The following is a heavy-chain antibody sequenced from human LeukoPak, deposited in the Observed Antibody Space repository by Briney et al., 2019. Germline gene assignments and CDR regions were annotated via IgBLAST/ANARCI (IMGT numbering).Heavy chain of an antibody. CDR1: GYTLTELS. J-gene: IGHJ3*02. CDR3: ETYYYDSSGYYRDAFDI. D-gene: IGHD3-22*01. CDR2: FDPEDGEP. V-gene: IGHV1-24*01. Sequence: GASVKVSCKVSGYTLTELSMHWVRQAPGKGLEWMGGFDPEDGEPIYAQKFQGRVTMTVDTSTDTAYMELSSLRSEDTAVYYCETYYYDSSGYYRDAFDIWGQGTMVTVSS.